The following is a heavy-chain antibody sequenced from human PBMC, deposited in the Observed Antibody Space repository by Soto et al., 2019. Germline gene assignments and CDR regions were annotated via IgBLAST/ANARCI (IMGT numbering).Heavy chain of an antibody. D-gene: IGHD6-13*01. J-gene: IGHJ4*02. CDR1: GYTFTSYG. V-gene: IGHV1-18*01. Sequence: ASVKVSCKASGYTFTSYGISWVRQAPGHGLEWMGWISVYTGDTTYAQKLQDRVTMTTDTSTSTAYMELRSLRSDDTAIYYCAKTEDYSSSWLTLDYWGQGTLVTVSS. CDR2: ISVYTGDT. CDR3: AKTEDYSSSWLTLDY.